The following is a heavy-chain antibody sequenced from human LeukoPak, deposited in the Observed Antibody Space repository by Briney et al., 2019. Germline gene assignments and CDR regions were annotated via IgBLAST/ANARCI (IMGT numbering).Heavy chain of an antibody. CDR3: ARGQAYYYDSSGYPDY. J-gene: IGHJ4*02. Sequence: RGDSLKISCKGSGYSFSSYWIGWVRQMPGKGLEWLEVIHPGDSDTRYSPSFQGQVTISADKSISTAYLQWSSLKASDTAIYYCARGQAYYYDSSGYPDYWGQGTLVTVSS. V-gene: IGHV5-51*01. CDR2: IHPGDSDT. CDR1: GYSFSSYW. D-gene: IGHD3-22*01.